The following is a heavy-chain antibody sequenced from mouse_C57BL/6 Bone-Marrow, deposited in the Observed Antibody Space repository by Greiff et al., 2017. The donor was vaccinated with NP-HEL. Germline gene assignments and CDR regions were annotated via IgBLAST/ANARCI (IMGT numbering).Heavy chain of an antibody. CDR1: GFSLTSYG. CDR3: ATYYYGSSHWYFDV. J-gene: IGHJ1*03. Sequence: QVQLQQSGPGLVQPSQSLSITCTVSGFSLTSYGVHWVRQSPGKGLEWLGVIWRGGSTDYNVAFMSRLSITKDNSKSQVFFKMNSLQADDTAIYYCATYYYGSSHWYFDVWGTGTTVTVSS. V-gene: IGHV2-5*01. D-gene: IGHD1-1*01. CDR2: IWRGGST.